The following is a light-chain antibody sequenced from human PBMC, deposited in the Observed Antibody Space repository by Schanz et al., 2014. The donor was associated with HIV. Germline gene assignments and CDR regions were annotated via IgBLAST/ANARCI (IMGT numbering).Light chain of an antibody. CDR3: QQYGSSPWT. CDR1: QSVSTS. J-gene: IGKJ1*01. Sequence: EILLTQSPATLSLSPGDRATLSCRASQSVSTSLAWYQQRPGQAPRLLIFDASYRATDIPPRFSASGSGTDFTFTISRLEPEDFAVYYCQQYGSSPWTFGQGTRVEI. V-gene: IGKV3-20*01. CDR2: DAS.